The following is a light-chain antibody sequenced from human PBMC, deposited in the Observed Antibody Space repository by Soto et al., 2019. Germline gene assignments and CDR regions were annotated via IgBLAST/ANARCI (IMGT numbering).Light chain of an antibody. CDR1: QDISTW. CDR2: AAS. CDR3: QQANSFPQT. V-gene: IGKV1-12*01. Sequence: DIPMTQSPSSVSAAVGDRVTITCRASQDISTWLAWYQQKPGKAPKFLIYAASFLRAGVPSRFSGSGSGTEFTLNIRSLQAEDFATYYCQQANSFPQTFGGGTKLEIK. J-gene: IGKJ4*01.